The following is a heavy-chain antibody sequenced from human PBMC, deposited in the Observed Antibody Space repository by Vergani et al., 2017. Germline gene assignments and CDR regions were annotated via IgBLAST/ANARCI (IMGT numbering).Heavy chain of an antibody. V-gene: IGHV4-59*12. J-gene: IGHJ6*02. CDR1: GGSISSYY. CDR2: IYYSGST. D-gene: IGHD3-3*01. Sequence: QVQLQESGPGLVKPSETLSLTCAVSGGSISSYYWSWIRQPPGKGLEWIGYIYYSGSTNYNPSLKSRVTISVDTSKNQFSLKLSSVTAADTAVYYCARSRTIFGVVMTYYYYYGMDVWGQGTTVTVSS. CDR3: ARSRTIFGVVMTYYYYYGMDV.